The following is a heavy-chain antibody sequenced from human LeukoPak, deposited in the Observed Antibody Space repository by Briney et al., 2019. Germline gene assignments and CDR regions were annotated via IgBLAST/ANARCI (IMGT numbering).Heavy chain of an antibody. Sequence: SETLSLTCTVSGGSISSYYWSWIRQPAGKGLEWIGRIYTSGSTNYNPPLKSRVTMSVDTSKNQFSLKPSSVTAADTAVYYCARDRPLYCSSTSCYKEDYYYYYMDVWGKGTTVTVSS. CDR2: IYTSGST. CDR1: GGSISSYY. D-gene: IGHD2-2*02. V-gene: IGHV4-4*07. CDR3: ARDRPLYCSSTSCYKEDYYYYYMDV. J-gene: IGHJ6*03.